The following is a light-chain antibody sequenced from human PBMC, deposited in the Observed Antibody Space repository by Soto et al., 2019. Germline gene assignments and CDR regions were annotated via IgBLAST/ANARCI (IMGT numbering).Light chain of an antibody. CDR3: AAWDDGLNGVL. Sequence: QSVLTQPPSASGIPGQRVTISCSGSSSNIGSNTVNWYHQLPGTAPKLLISNNNQRPSGVPDRFSGSKSGTSASLAISGLQSEDEADYYCAAWDDGLNGVLFGGGTKLTVL. J-gene: IGLJ3*02. CDR2: NNN. CDR1: SSNIGSNT. V-gene: IGLV1-44*01.